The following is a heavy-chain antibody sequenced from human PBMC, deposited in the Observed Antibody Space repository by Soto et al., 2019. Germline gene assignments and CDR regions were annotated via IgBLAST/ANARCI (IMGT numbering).Heavy chain of an antibody. CDR2: IYYSGST. Sequence: QVQLQESGPGLVKPSQTLSLTCTVSGGSISSGGYYWSWIRQHPGKGLEWVGYIYYSGSTYYNPSLKSRVTISVDTSKNQFSLKLSSVTAADTAVYYCARAPAIVVVPAAIRYAFDIWGQGTMVTVSS. J-gene: IGHJ3*02. V-gene: IGHV4-31*03. CDR1: GGSISSGGYY. CDR3: ARAPAIVVVPAAIRYAFDI. D-gene: IGHD2-2*02.